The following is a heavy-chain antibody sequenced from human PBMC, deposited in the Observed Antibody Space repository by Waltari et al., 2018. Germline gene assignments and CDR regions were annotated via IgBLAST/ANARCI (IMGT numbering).Heavy chain of an antibody. CDR3: ARGGGSSWYYFDY. CDR2: IWYDGSKK. CDR1: GFTFSCSG. D-gene: IGHD6-13*01. J-gene: IGHJ4*02. V-gene: IGHV3-33*01. Sequence: QVQLVESGGGVVQPGRSLRLSCAASGFTFSCSGMHWVCPAPGKGLEWVAVIWYDGSKKYYADSVKGRFTISRDNSKNTLYLQMNSLRAEDTAVYYCARGGGSSWYYFDYWGQGTLVTVSS.